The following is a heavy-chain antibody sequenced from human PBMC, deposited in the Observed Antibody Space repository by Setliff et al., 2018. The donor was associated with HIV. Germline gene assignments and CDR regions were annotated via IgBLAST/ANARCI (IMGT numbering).Heavy chain of an antibody. CDR2: IYYSGST. CDR3: ARVPPLKAFGGVISLYYFDY. V-gene: IGHV4-31*03. Sequence: SETLSLTYTVSGGSISSGGYYWSWIRQHPGKGLEWIGYIYYSGSTYYNPSLKSRVTISVDTSKNQFSLKLSSVTAADTAVYYCARVPPLKAFGGVISLYYFDYWGQGTPRGHRLL. J-gene: IGHJ4*02. D-gene: IGHD3-16*02. CDR1: GGSISSGGYY.